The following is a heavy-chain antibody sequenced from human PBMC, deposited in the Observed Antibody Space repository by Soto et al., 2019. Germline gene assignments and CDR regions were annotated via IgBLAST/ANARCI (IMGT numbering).Heavy chain of an antibody. D-gene: IGHD3-16*01. CDR2: VIPILGKA. V-gene: IGHV1-69*13. J-gene: IGHJ5*02. CDR1: GGTFSSYA. Sequence: SVKVSCKASGGTFSSYAISWVRQAPGQGLEWMGGVIPILGKADYAQNFQGRVTITADVSTNTAYMELTSLRSDDTAVYYCARDLGGVGPGEFDPWGQGTLVTVSS. CDR3: ARDLGGVGPGEFDP.